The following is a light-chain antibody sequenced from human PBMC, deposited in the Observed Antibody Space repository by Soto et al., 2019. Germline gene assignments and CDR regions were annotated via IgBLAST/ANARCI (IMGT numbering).Light chain of an antibody. CDR3: QQYNSYSAAIT. V-gene: IGKV1-5*03. CDR2: KAS. CDR1: QSSGNW. J-gene: IGKJ5*01. Sequence: DIQMTQSPSNLSASIGSRVPNTCRANQSSGNWLAWYQQKPGKAPRFLMYKASSSESGVPSGFIGSGSGTEFTLTIRRLQPDDFATYYCQQYNSYSAAITVGQWTRLAIK.